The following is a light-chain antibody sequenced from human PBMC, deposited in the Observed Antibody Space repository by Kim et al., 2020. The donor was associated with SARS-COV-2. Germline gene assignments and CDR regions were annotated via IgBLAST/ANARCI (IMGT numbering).Light chain of an antibody. CDR3: QVWDSSRDHYV. Sequence: AQGTAARCTCGGSNVGSKSMLWYQRRPGKAPVLSIYYKSDRPSGIPERFAGANAGITATLPISRVEAGDEADYYCQVWDSSRDHYVFGTGTKVTVL. CDR1: NVGSKS. V-gene: IGLV3-21*04. J-gene: IGLJ1*01. CDR2: YKS.